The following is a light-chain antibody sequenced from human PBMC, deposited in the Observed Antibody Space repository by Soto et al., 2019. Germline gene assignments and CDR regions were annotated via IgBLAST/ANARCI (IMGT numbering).Light chain of an antibody. V-gene: IGKV3-20*01. CDR2: GAS. CDR3: QQYGSSPVT. CDR1: QSVISRY. J-gene: IGKJ4*01. Sequence: EIVLKQSPGTLSLSPGERPTLSCRASQSVISRYLAWYQQKPGQAPRLXIYGASSRETGIPDLFSGSGSGTECTRAISRLEPEDVEVDYCQQYGSSPVTFGGGTKVDIK.